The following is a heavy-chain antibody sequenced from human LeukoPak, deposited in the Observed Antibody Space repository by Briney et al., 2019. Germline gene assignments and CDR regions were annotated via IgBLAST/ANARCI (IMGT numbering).Heavy chain of an antibody. CDR1: GGSISSYY. J-gene: IGHJ6*02. Sequence: PSETLSLTCTVSGGSISSYYWSWIRQPPGKGLEWIGYIYYSGSTNYNPSLKSRVTISVDTSKNQFSLKLSSVTAADTAVYYCAGFNTPSYYYYGMDAWGQGTTVTVSS. D-gene: IGHD2-2*02. V-gene: IGHV4-59*01. CDR3: AGFNTPSYYYYGMDA. CDR2: IYYSGST.